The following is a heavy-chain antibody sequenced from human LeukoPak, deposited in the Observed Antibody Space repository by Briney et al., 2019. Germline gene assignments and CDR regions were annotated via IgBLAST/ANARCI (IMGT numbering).Heavy chain of an antibody. V-gene: IGHV1-18*01. CDR2: ISAYNGNT. D-gene: IGHD3-10*01. CDR3: ARGVLWFGESRTDYYFDY. J-gene: IGHJ4*02. Sequence: GASVKVSCKASGYTFTSYGISWVRQAPGQGLEWMGWISAYNGNTNYAQKLQGRVTMTTDTSTSTAYMELRSLRSEDTAVYYCARGVLWFGESRTDYYFDYWGQGTLVTVSS. CDR1: GYTFTSYG.